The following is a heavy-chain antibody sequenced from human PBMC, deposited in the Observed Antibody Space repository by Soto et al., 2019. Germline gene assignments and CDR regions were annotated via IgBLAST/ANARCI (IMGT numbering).Heavy chain of an antibody. V-gene: IGHV3-30*03. Sequence: GGSLRLSCAASGFTFRSYGMHWVRQAPGKGLEWVAVISYDGSNKYYADSVKGRFTISRDNSKNTLYLQMNSLRAEDTAVYYCVYGDYDPNYFDYWGQGTLVTVSS. CDR3: VYGDYDPNYFDY. D-gene: IGHD4-17*01. J-gene: IGHJ4*02. CDR1: GFTFRSYG. CDR2: ISYDGSNK.